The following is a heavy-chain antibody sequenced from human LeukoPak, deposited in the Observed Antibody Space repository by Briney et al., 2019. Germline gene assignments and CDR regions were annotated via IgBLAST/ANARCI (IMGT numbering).Heavy chain of an antibody. CDR2: IRGGGAGA. D-gene: IGHD1-1*01. J-gene: IGHJ3*01. CDR3: AKCAQSNGNDAFDL. V-gene: IGHV3-23*01. CDR1: EFTFGSFA. Sequence: PGGSLRLSCAASEFTFGSFAMSWVRQAPGKGLEWVSYIRGGGAGALYADSVKGRFTVSRDNSRSTLYLQMNSLRVEDTAVYYCAKCAQSNGNDAFDLWGPGTMVTVSS.